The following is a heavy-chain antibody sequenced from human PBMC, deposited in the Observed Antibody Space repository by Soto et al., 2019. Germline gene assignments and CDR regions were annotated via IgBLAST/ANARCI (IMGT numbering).Heavy chain of an antibody. V-gene: IGHV3-7*03. CDR3: ARDQGPYSSSSEADY. J-gene: IGHJ4*02. Sequence: GGSLRLSCAASGFTFSSYWMSWVRQAPGKGLEWVANIKQDGSEKYYVDSVKGRFTISRDNAKNSLYLQMNSLRAEDTAVYYCARDQGPYSSSSEADYWGQGTLVTGSS. D-gene: IGHD6-6*01. CDR2: IKQDGSEK. CDR1: GFTFSSYW.